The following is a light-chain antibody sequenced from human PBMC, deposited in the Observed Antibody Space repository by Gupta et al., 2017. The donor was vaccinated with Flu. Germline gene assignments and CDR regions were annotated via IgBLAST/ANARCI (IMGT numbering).Light chain of an antibody. J-gene: IGKJ1*01. CDR1: QSISSW. Sequence: DIQMTQSPSTLSASIGDRVTITCRASQSISSWLAWYQQKPGKAPKLLIYKASTLESGVPSRFSGSGSVTEFTLTISSLQPDDFATSYCQQYKTYSRTFGQGTKVEIK. CDR3: QQYKTYSRT. V-gene: IGKV1-5*03. CDR2: KAS.